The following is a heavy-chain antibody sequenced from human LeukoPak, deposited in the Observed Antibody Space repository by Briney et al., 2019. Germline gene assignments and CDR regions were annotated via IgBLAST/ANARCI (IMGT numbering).Heavy chain of an antibody. CDR3: ARGGISGSYYLGY. Sequence: ASVKVSCKASGYTFTSYYMHWVRQAPGQGLELMGIINPRGGSTRYEQKFQGRVTMTRDMSTSTVYMELSSLRSEDTAVYYCARGGISGSYYLGYWGQGTLVTVSS. CDR2: INPRGGST. V-gene: IGHV1-46*01. CDR1: GYTFTSYY. J-gene: IGHJ4*02. D-gene: IGHD1-26*01.